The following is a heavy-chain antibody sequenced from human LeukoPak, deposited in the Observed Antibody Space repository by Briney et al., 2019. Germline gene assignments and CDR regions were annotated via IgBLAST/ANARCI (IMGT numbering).Heavy chain of an antibody. CDR2: ISSSGSTI. D-gene: IGHD3-22*01. CDR3: AGHYYDSSGYYPSYPYDAFDI. V-gene: IGHV3-11*01. J-gene: IGHJ3*02. CDR1: GFTFSDYY. Sequence: PGGSLRLSCAASGFTFSDYYMSWIRQAPGKGPEWVSYISSSGSTIYYADSVKGRFTISRDNAKNSLYLQMNSLRAEDTAVYYCAGHYYDSSGYYPSYPYDAFDIWGQGTMVTVSS.